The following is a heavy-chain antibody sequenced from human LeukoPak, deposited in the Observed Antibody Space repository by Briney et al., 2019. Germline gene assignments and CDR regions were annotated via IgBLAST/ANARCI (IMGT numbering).Heavy chain of an antibody. CDR1: GYTFTSYG. J-gene: IGHJ4*02. V-gene: IGHV1-18*01. D-gene: IGHD5-18*01. CDR3: ARTSVRLDVDTAMVSDY. Sequence: ASVKVSCKASGYTFTSYGISWVRQAPGQGLEWMGWISAYNGNTNYAQKLQGRVTMTTDTSASTAYMELRSLRSDDTAVCYCARTSVRLDVDTAMVSDYWGQGTLVTVSS. CDR2: ISAYNGNT.